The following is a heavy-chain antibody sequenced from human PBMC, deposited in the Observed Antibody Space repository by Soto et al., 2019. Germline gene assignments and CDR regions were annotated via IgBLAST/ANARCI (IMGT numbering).Heavy chain of an antibody. V-gene: IGHV4-34*01. CDR2: INHSGST. J-gene: IGHJ6*02. Sequence: SETLSLTCAVYGGSFSGYYWSWIRQPPGKGLEWIGEINHSGSTNYNPSLKSRVTISVDTSKNQFSLKLSSVTAADTAVYYCARGRHSSSSYSYLHYYYYGMDVWGQGTTVTVSS. CDR1: GGSFSGYY. CDR3: ARGRHSSSSYSYLHYYYYGMDV. D-gene: IGHD6-6*01.